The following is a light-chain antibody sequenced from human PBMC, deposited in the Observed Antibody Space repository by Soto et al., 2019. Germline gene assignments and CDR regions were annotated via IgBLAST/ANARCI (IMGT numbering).Light chain of an antibody. CDR1: SRGVGSSNG. CDR2: DVS. Sequence: QSALTQPPSVSGFPGQSVTISCTGTSRGVGSSNGVSWYQQPPGTAPKLMIYDVSNRPSGVPDRFSGSKSGNTASLTISGLQAEDEADYYCSSYTSSSTYVFGTGTKLTVL. J-gene: IGLJ1*01. V-gene: IGLV2-18*02. CDR3: SSYTSSSTYV.